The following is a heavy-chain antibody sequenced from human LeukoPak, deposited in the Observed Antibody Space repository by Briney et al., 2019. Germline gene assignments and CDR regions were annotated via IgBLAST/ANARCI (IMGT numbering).Heavy chain of an antibody. CDR1: GGTFSSHA. V-gene: IGHV1-69*04. J-gene: IGHJ5*02. Sequence: ASVKVSCKASGGTFSSHAISWVRQAPGQGLEWMGRIIPILGIANYAQKFQGRVTITADKSTSTAYMELSSLRSEDTAVYYCARDSMVRGVSGFDPWGQGTLVTVSS. CDR3: ARDSMVRGVSGFDP. CDR2: IIPILGIA. D-gene: IGHD3-10*01.